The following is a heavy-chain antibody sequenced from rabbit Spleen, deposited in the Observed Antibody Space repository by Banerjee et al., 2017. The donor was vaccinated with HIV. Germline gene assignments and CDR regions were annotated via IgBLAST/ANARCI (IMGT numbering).Heavy chain of an antibody. CDR1: GVSFSFNSY. D-gene: IGHD1-1*01. V-gene: IGHV1S40*01. J-gene: IGHJ4*01. CDR3: ARDLPDVIGWNFGW. Sequence: QSLEESGGDLVKPGASLTLTCTASGVSFSFNSYMCWVRQTPGKGLEWIACIDIGSSGSTYSATWAKGRFTISKTSSTTVTLQMTSLTAADTASYFCARDLPDVIGWNFGWWGPGTLGTVS. CDR2: IDIGSSGST.